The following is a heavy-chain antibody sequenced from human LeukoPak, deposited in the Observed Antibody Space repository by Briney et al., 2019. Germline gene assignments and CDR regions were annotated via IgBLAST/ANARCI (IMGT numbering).Heavy chain of an antibody. CDR3: ARHPPHTWSQHNWYSDL. Sequence: SETLSLTCTVSGGSISSYYWSWIRQPPGKGLEWIGYIYYSGSTNYNPSLKSRVTISVDTSKNQFSLKLSSVTAADTAVYYCARHPPHTWSQHNWYSDLWGRGTLVTVSS. CDR1: GGSISSYY. V-gene: IGHV4-59*08. J-gene: IGHJ2*01. CDR2: IYYSGST. D-gene: IGHD1-1*01.